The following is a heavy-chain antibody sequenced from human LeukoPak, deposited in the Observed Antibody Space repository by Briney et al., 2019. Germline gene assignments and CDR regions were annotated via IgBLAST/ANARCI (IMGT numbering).Heavy chain of an antibody. CDR2: IRYDGSNK. CDR1: GFTFSSYG. V-gene: IGHV3-30*02. Sequence: GRSLRLSCAASGFTFSSYGMHWVRQAPGKGLEWVAFIRYDGSNKYYADSVKGRFTISRDNSKNTLYLQMNSLRAEDTAVYYCARGLAVAGRGDYYYYMDVWGKGTTVTVSS. J-gene: IGHJ6*03. D-gene: IGHD6-19*01. CDR3: ARGLAVAGRGDYYYYMDV.